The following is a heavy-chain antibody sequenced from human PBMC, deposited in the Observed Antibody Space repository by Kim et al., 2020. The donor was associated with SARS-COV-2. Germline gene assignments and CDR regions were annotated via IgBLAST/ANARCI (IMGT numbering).Heavy chain of an antibody. J-gene: IGHJ5*02. V-gene: IGHV4-34*01. CDR1: GGSFSGYY. CDR3: ARGRVGYYGSGSYTWFDP. Sequence: SETLSLTCAVYGGSFSGYYWSWIRQPPGKGLEWIGEINHSGSTNYNPSLKSRVTISVDTSKNQFSLKLSPVTAADTAVYYCARGRVGYYGSGSYTWFDPWGQGTLVTVSS. CDR2: INHSGST. D-gene: IGHD3-10*01.